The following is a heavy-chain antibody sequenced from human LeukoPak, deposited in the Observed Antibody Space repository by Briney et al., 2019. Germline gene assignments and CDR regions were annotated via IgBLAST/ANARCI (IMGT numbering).Heavy chain of an antibody. CDR2: IYYSGST. J-gene: IGHJ6*02. CDR1: GGSISSYY. CDR3: ARDRRYYDSSGTVYFDAMDV. D-gene: IGHD3-22*01. V-gene: IGHV4-59*01. Sequence: SETLSLTCTVSGGSISSYYWTWIRQPPGKGLEWIGYIYYSGSTNYNPSLKSRVTISVDTSKNQFTLKLTSVTAADTAVYYCARDRRYYDSSGTVYFDAMDVWGQGTTVTVSS.